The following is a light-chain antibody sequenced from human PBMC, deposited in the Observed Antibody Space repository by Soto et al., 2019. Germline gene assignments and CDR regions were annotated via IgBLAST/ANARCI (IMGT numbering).Light chain of an antibody. Sequence: EIVLTQSPGTLSLSPGERATLSCRASQSVSGAYLGWYQQKPGQAPRLLIYAASSRATGIPRRFSGSGSGTDFTLTISSLEPEDFAVYYCQHRSSWPCTFGGGTKVDIK. J-gene: IGKJ4*01. V-gene: IGKV3D-20*02. CDR3: QHRSSWPCT. CDR1: QSVSGAY. CDR2: AAS.